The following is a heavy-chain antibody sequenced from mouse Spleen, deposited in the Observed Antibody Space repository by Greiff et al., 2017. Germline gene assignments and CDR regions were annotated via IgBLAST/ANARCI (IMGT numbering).Heavy chain of an antibody. CDR1: GFTFTDYG. CDR2: ISSGSSTI. J-gene: IGHJ4*01. V-gene: IGHV5-17*01. D-gene: IGHD4-1*01. CDR3: ARRWEGYAMGY. Sequence: EVMLVESGAGLVKPGASLKLSCAASGFTFTDYGMHWVRQAPGKGLEWIGYISSGSSTINFEDTLKGRSTVSRDNAKNTMFLQMTSLSSEDTAMYFCARRWEGYAMGYWGQGTPVTVSS.